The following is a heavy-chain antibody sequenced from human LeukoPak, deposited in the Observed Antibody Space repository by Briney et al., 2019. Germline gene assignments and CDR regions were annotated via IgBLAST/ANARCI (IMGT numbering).Heavy chain of an antibody. CDR1: DGSIISSNW. J-gene: IGHJ3*02. CDR3: ARHASYNLGYYQRDAFDI. Sequence: SGTLSLTCAVSDGSIISSNWWSWVRQPPGKGLEWIGEIYHSGSTNYNPSLKSRVTISVDTSKNQFSLKLSSVTAADTAVYYCARHASYNLGYYQRDAFDIWGQGTMVTVSS. CDR2: IYHSGST. V-gene: IGHV4-4*02. D-gene: IGHD3-22*01.